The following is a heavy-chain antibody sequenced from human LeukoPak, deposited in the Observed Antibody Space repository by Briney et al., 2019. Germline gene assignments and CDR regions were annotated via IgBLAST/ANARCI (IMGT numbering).Heavy chain of an antibody. CDR3: AKVKVVLNRGSPNWFDP. Sequence: PGGSLRLSCAASGFTFSTYAMSWVRQAPGKGLEWVSGIGGSGGSTFYADSVKGRFTISRDNSKNTLYLQMNSLRAEDTAVYYCAKVKVVLNRGSPNWFDPWGQGTLVTVSS. CDR1: GFTFSTYA. CDR2: IGGSGGST. V-gene: IGHV3-23*01. D-gene: IGHD2-15*01. J-gene: IGHJ5*02.